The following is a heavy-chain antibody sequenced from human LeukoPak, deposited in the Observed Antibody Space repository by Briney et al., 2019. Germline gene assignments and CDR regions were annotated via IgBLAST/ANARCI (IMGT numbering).Heavy chain of an antibody. V-gene: IGHV3-23*01. CDR3: AKVAYYYGSGRYYFDY. Sequence: GGSLRLSCAASGFTFSSYAMSWVRQAPGKGLEWVSAISGSGGSTYYADSVKGRFTISRDNSKNTLYLQMNSLRAEDTAVYYCAKVAYYYGSGRYYFDYWGQGTLVTVSS. CDR1: GFTFSSYA. J-gene: IGHJ4*02. CDR2: ISGSGGST. D-gene: IGHD3-10*01.